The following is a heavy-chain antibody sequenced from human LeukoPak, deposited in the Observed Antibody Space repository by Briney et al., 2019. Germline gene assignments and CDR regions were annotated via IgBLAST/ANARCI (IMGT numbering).Heavy chain of an antibody. D-gene: IGHD1-14*01. V-gene: IGHV4-38-2*02. Sequence: KSSETLSLTCTVAGYSISSGYYGSWMRQPPGQGLEWFGSIYQSGYTFYNPSLKSRVTISVDTSKNQFSLKLNSVTAADTAVYYCAREGTARWFDPWGQGTLVIVSS. CDR2: IYQSGYT. CDR3: AREGTARWFDP. J-gene: IGHJ5*02. CDR1: GYSISSGYY.